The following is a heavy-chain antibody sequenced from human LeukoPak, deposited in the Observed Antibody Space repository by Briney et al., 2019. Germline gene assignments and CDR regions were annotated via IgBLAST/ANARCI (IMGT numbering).Heavy chain of an antibody. V-gene: IGHV4-59*08. Sequence: SETLSLTCTVSGGSISSYYWSWIRQPPGKGLEWIGYIHYSGSTNYNPSLKSRVTLSVDTSKNPLSLKLRSVTAADTAGYYCARHRIGCNNDAFDIWGQGTMVTVSS. J-gene: IGHJ3*02. CDR1: GGSISSYY. CDR2: IHYSGST. D-gene: IGHD4-23*01. CDR3: ARHRIGCNNDAFDI.